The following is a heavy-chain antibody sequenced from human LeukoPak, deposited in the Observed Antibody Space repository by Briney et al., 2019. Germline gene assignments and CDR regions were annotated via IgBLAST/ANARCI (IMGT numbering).Heavy chain of an antibody. Sequence: SETLSLTCSVYGGSFSGYYWSWIRQPPGKGLEWIGEINHSGTTNYNPSLKSRVTISVDTPKNQFSLKVRSVTAADTAVYYCARGDTLFDYWGQGMLVTVSS. CDR2: INHSGTT. J-gene: IGHJ4*02. CDR1: GGSFSGYY. D-gene: IGHD2-2*02. V-gene: IGHV4-34*01. CDR3: ARGDTLFDY.